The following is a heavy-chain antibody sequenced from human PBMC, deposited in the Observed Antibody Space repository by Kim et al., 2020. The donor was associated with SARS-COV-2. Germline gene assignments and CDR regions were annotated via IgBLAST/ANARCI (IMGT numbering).Heavy chain of an antibody. J-gene: IGHJ4*02. D-gene: IGHD6-13*01. V-gene: IGHV3-64D*06. Sequence: GGSLRLSCSASGFTFSSYAMHWVRQAPGKGLEYVSAISSNGGSTYYADSVKGRFTISRDNSKNTLYLQMSSLRAEDTAVYYCVKDRRQQLPHGGYFDYWGQGTLVTVSS. CDR2: ISSNGGST. CDR3: VKDRRQQLPHGGYFDY. CDR1: GFTFSSYA.